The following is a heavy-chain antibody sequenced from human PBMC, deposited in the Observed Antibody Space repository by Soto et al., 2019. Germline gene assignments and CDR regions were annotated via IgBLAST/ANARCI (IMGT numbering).Heavy chain of an antibody. D-gene: IGHD6-19*01. CDR1: GFTFSSYS. CDR3: ARGRGGSGWTY. V-gene: IGHV3-48*02. CDR2: ISSSSSTI. Sequence: EVQLVESGGGLVQPGGSLRLSCAASGFTFSSYSMNWVRQAPGKGLEWVSYISSSSSTIYYADSVKGRFTISRDNAKNSLSLQMNSLRDEDTAVYYCARGRGGSGWTYWGQGTLVTVSS. J-gene: IGHJ4*02.